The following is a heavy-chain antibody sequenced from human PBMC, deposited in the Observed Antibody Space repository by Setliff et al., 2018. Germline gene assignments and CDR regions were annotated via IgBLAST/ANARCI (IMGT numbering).Heavy chain of an antibody. V-gene: IGHV4-38-2*01. CDR1: GISISSGHY. D-gene: IGHD2-2*01. J-gene: IGHJ3*02. CDR3: ARHIWGAKMQLPHDVFDI. Sequence: TLSLTCGVSGISISSGHYWGWIRQPPGKGLEWIGSMYHSGRTYYSPSLESRVTISVDMSKNHLSLRLSSVTAADTAVYYCARHIWGAKMQLPHDVFDIWGQGTMVTVSS. CDR2: MYHSGRT.